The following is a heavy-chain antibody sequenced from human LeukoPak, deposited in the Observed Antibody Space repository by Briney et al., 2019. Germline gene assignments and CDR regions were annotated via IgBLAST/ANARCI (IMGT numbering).Heavy chain of an antibody. CDR1: GFTFTSYS. CDR3: AKSPGPH. Sequence: GGSLRLSCAASGFTFTSYSMNWVRQAPGKGLEWVSTISGGGGSTYYADSVKGRFTISRDNSKNTLYLQMNSLRAEDTAVYYCAKSPGPHWGQGTLVTVSS. J-gene: IGHJ4*02. CDR2: ISGGGGST. V-gene: IGHV3-23*01.